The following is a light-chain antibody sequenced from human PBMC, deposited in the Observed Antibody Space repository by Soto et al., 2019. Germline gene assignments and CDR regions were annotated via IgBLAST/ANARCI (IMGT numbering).Light chain of an antibody. CDR3: QQYNNWPLT. J-gene: IGKJ4*01. Sequence: EIVMTQSASTLSLSPGERATLSCRASQSVSTYLAWYQQKPGQPPRLLIYGASTRATGVPARFSGSGSGTEFTLTITGLQSDDFVVYYCQQYNNWPLTFGGGTNV. CDR2: GAS. CDR1: QSVSTY. V-gene: IGKV3-15*01.